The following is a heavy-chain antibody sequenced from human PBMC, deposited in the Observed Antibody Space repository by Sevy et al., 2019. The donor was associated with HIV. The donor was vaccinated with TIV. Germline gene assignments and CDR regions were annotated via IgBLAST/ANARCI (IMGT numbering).Heavy chain of an antibody. Sequence: GGSLRLSCEASGFTFGSFAMHWVRQAPGKGLGWVAFVSSDGAYKYYTDSMKGRFTISRDNSKNTLYLQMNSLRAEDTAFYYCARGGYYYDNSRFYPCDFWGQGTLVTVSS. J-gene: IGHJ4*02. CDR3: ARGGYYYDNSRFYPCDF. D-gene: IGHD3-22*01. CDR1: GFTFGSFA. CDR2: VSSDGAYK. V-gene: IGHV3-30-3*01.